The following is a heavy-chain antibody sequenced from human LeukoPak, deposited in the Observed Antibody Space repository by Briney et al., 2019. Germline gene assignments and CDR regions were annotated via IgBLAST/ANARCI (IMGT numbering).Heavy chain of an antibody. V-gene: IGHV3-30*04. CDR3: ARATALVDY. CDR2: ISYDGSNK. Sequence: GGSLRLSCAASGFTFSSYAMHWVRRAPGKGLEWVAVISYDGSNKYYADSVKGRFTISRDNSKNTLYLQMNSLRAEDTAVYYCARATALVDYWGQGTLVTVSS. D-gene: IGHD5-18*01. J-gene: IGHJ4*02. CDR1: GFTFSSYA.